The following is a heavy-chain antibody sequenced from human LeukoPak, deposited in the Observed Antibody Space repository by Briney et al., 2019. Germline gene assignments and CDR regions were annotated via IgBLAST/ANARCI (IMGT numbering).Heavy chain of an antibody. D-gene: IGHD3-22*01. J-gene: IGHJ4*02. CDR3: AKEHSVLTMMRGLDS. CDR2: ISVSGGSI. CDR1: GFTFSNYA. V-gene: IGHV3-23*01. Sequence: PGGSLRLSCAASGFTFSNYALHWVRQAPGKGLEWVSGISVSGGSIYYADSVTGRFTISRDNSKDTLYLQMNSLRVEDTALYYCAKEHSVLTMMRGLDSWGQGTLGTVSS.